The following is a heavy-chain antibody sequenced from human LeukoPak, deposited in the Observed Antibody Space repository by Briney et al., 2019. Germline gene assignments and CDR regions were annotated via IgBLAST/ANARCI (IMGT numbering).Heavy chain of an antibody. CDR2: ISYTGST. CDR1: GGSISRYY. CDR3: AKTAKYYYGSETYYFFEY. V-gene: IGHV4-59*01. D-gene: IGHD3-10*01. J-gene: IGHJ4*02. Sequence: SETLSLTCTVSGGSISRYYWSWIRQHPGNGLEWIGYISYTGSTTYNSSLKSRVTISLDTSQNQFSLKLTSVTPADTADYYCAKTAKYYYGSETYYFFEYWGQGTLVTVSS.